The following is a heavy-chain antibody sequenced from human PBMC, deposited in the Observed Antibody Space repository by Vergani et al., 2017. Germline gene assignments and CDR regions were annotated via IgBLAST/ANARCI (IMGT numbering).Heavy chain of an antibody. Sequence: VQLVESGGGLVPPGRSLRLSCAASGFSFGDYAMTWVRQAPGKGLEWSGEINHSGSTNYNPSLKSRVTISVDTSKNQFSLNLSSGTAADTAVYYCARGEPNSYQYYYGAGSYYREYNWFDPWGQGTLVTVSS. CDR2: INHSGST. D-gene: IGHD3-10*01. CDR1: GFSFGDYA. J-gene: IGHJ5*02. V-gene: IGHV4-34*01. CDR3: ARGEPNSYQYYYGAGSYYREYNWFDP.